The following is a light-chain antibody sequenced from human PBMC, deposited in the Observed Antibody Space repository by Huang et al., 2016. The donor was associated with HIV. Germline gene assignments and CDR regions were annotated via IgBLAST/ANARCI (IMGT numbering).Light chain of an antibody. CDR1: QSVSSY. V-gene: IGKV3-11*01. J-gene: IGKJ4*01. CDR2: DAS. CDR3: QQRSNWRIT. Sequence: EIVLTQSPATLSLSPGERATLSCRASQSVSSYLAWYQQKPGQAPRLLICDASSRATGIPARFSGSGSGTDFTLTISSLEPEDFAVYYCQQRSNWRITFGGGTKVEIK.